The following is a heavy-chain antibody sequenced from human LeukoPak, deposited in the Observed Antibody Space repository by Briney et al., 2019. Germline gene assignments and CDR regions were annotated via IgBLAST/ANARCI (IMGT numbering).Heavy chain of an antibody. CDR1: GYSISSGYY. CDR2: IYHSGST. CDR3: ARAQVGELLPDAFDI. V-gene: IGHV4-38-2*01. J-gene: IGHJ3*02. Sequence: KPSETLSLTCAVSGYSISSGYYWGWIRQPPGKGLEWIGSIYHSGSTYYNPSLKSRVTISVDTSKNQFSLKLSSVTAADTAVYYCARAQVGELLPDAFDIWGQGTMVTVSS. D-gene: IGHD3-10*01.